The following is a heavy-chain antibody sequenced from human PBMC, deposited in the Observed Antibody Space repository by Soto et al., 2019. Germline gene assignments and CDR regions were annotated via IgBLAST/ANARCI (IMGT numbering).Heavy chain of an antibody. CDR1: GYTFTSYD. CDR3: ARPPIGAGGYYYYYGMDV. CDR2: MNPNSGNT. D-gene: IGHD3-3*01. J-gene: IGHJ6*02. V-gene: IGHV1-8*01. Sequence: QVQLVQSGAEVKKPGASVKVSCKASGYTFTSYDINWVRQATGQGLEWMGWMNPNSGNTGYAQKFQDRVTMTRNTSISTAYMELSSLRSEDTAVYYCARPPIGAGGYYYYYGMDVWGQGTTVTVSS.